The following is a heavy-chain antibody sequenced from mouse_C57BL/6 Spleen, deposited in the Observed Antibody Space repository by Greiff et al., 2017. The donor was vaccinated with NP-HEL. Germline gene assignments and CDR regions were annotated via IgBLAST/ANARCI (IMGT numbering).Heavy chain of an antibody. Sequence: QVQLQQPGTELVKPGASVKLSCKASGSPFTISWLPWVPQIPLQCLEWIGNINPSNGGTNYNEKFKSKATLTVDKSSSTAYMQLSSLTSEDSAVYYCARSTRLLQYYYAMDYWGQGTSVTVSS. CDR1: GSPFTISW. CDR2: INPSNGGT. D-gene: IGHD1-1*01. CDR3: ARSTRLLQYYYAMDY. J-gene: IGHJ4*01. V-gene: IGHV1-53*01.